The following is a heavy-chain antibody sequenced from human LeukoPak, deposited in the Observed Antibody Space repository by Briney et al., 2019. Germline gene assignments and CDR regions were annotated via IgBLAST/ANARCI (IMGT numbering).Heavy chain of an antibody. J-gene: IGHJ6*03. CDR1: GGTFSSYA. Sequence: SVKVSCKASGGTFSSYAISWVRQAPGQGLEWMGGIIPIFGTANYAQKFQGRVTITADESTSTAYMELSSLRSEDTAVYYCARGEDIVVVPAALPRYYYYYMDVWGKGTTVTVSS. CDR2: IIPIFGTA. CDR3: ARGEDIVVVPAALPRYYYYYMDV. D-gene: IGHD2-2*01. V-gene: IGHV1-69*13.